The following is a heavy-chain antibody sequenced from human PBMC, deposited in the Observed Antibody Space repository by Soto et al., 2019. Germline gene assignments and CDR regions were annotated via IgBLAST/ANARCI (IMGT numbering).Heavy chain of an antibody. CDR2: ISYSGTT. Sequence: SETLSLTCAVSGGSFTGYYWSWIRQSPGKGLEWIGDISYSGTTHYNPSLKSRVIISLVTSGIHFSLNLTSLTAADTAVYYCARGANNDFWSGLNWFDPWGQGAPVTVSS. J-gene: IGHJ5*02. CDR3: ARGANNDFWSGLNWFDP. D-gene: IGHD3-3*01. CDR1: GGSFTGYY. V-gene: IGHV4-34*01.